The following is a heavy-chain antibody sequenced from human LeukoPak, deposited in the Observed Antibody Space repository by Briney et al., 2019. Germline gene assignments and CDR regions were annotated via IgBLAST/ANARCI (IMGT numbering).Heavy chain of an antibody. V-gene: IGHV4-59*01. J-gene: IGHJ4*02. CDR2: IYYSGST. D-gene: IGHD1-7*01. CDR1: GGSISGYY. CDR3: ARGKGAETCNYEGSFDD. Sequence: SETLSLTCTVSGGSISGYYWSWTRQPPGKGLEWIGYIYYSGSTNYNPSLKSRVTISVDTSQNQFSLNLSSVTAADTAVYYCARGKGAETCNYEGSFDDWGQGTPVSVSS.